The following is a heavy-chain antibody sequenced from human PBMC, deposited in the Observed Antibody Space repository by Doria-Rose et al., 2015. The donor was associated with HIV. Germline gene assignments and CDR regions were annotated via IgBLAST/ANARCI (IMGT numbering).Heavy chain of an antibody. CDR2: MCSDDER. J-gene: IGHJ4*02. D-gene: IGHD6-13*01. V-gene: IGHV2-26*01. CDR3: ARIKSSRWYHKYYFDF. CDR1: GVSLSSPGMG. Sequence: QVTLKESGPVLVKPTETLTLTCTVSGVSLSSPGMGVSWIRQRPVNVHEWRANMCSDDERSYKTSLKSRLTISRGTSKSQVVLTMTNMDPVDTATYYCARIKSSRWYHKYYFDFWGQGTLVIVSA.